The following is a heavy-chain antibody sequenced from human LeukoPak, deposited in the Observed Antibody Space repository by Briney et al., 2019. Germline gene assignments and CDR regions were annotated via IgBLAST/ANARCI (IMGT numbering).Heavy chain of an antibody. CDR2: IYYSGST. Sequence: SQTLSLTCTVSGGSISSGGYYWSWIRQHPGKGLEWIGYIYYSGSTYYNPSLKSRVTISVDTSKNQFSLKLSSVTAADTAVYYCARGYMGGPMSAFDIWGQGTMVTVSS. J-gene: IGHJ3*02. CDR3: ARGYMGGPMSAFDI. V-gene: IGHV4-31*03. CDR1: GGSISSGGYY. D-gene: IGHD3-10*02.